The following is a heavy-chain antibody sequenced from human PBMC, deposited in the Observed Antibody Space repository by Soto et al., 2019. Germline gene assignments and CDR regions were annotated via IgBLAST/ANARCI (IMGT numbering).Heavy chain of an antibody. V-gene: IGHV3-30-3*01. CDR3: ASWGVIST. Sequence: GGSLRLSCAASGFTFSSYAMHWVRQAPGKGLEWVAVISYDGSNKYYADSVKGRFTISRDNSKNTLYLQMNSLRAEDTAVYYCASWGVISTWGQGILVTVSS. D-gene: IGHD3-10*01. J-gene: IGHJ4*02. CDR1: GFTFSSYA. CDR2: ISYDGSNK.